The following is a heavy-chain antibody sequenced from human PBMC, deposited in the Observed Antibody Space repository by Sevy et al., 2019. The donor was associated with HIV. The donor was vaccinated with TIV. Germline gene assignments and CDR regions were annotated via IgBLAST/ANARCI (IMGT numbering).Heavy chain of an antibody. CDR2: IYYSGST. CDR3: ARWSYGDYVTYFDY. CDR1: GGSISSGDYY. J-gene: IGHJ4*02. Sequence: SETLSPTCTVSGGSISSGDYYWSWIRQPPGKGLEWIGCIYYSGSTYYNPSLKSRVTMSVDTSKNNFSLKLTSVTAADTAVYFCARWSYGDYVTYFDYWGQGTLVTVSS. V-gene: IGHV4-30-4*01. D-gene: IGHD4-17*01.